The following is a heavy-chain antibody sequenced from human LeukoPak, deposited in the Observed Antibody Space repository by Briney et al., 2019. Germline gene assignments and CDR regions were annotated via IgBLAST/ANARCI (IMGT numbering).Heavy chain of an antibody. CDR3: ARHGNHYYGSGGFDY. J-gene: IGHJ4*02. Sequence: SENLSLTCTVSGGSISSSYYWGWIRQPPGKGLDWIGSIYYGGSTYYNPSLRSRVTTSVDTSKNQFSLKLTSVTAADTAVYYCARHGNHYYGSGGFDYWGQGTLVTVSS. V-gene: IGHV4-39*01. CDR1: GGSISSSYY. CDR2: IYYGGST. D-gene: IGHD3-10*01.